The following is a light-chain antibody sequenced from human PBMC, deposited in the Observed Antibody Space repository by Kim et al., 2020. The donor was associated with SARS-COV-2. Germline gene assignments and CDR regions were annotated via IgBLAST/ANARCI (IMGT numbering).Light chain of an antibody. V-gene: IGKV3-15*01. CDR1: QSVSRN. J-gene: IGKJ2*01. CDR3: QQYNNWPPYT. CDR2: GAS. Sequence: VSPRERANLSCRASQSVSRNLAWYQQKTGQAPRLLIYGASNRATGIPARFSGSGSGTEFTLTISSLQSEDFAVYYCQQYNNWPPYTFGQGTKLEI.